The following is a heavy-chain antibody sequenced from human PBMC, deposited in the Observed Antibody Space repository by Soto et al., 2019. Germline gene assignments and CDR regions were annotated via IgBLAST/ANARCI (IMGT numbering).Heavy chain of an antibody. V-gene: IGHV1-46*01. D-gene: IGHD5-18*01. J-gene: IGHJ4*02. Sequence: ASMKGSRKGFGYTLTEFFIHRVRPAPGKGLEWMGVINPSGGSTSYAQKFQGRVTMTRDTSTSTVYMELSSLRSEDTAVYYCAPHTLDTGMPSGYWGQGTLVTVSS. CDR1: GYTLTEFF. CDR2: INPSGGST. CDR3: APHTLDTGMPSGY.